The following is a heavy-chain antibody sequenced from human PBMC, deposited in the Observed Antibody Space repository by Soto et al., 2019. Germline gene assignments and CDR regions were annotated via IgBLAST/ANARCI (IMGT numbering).Heavy chain of an antibody. CDR1: GFTFSSYA. Sequence: VGSLRLSCAASGFTFSSYAMHWVRQAPGKGLEWVAVISYDGSNKYYADSVKGRFTISRDNSKNTLYLQMNSLRAEDTAVYYCAREESSAKYYYDSSGLDYWGQGTLVTVSS. CDR3: AREESSAKYYYDSSGLDY. J-gene: IGHJ4*02. V-gene: IGHV3-30-3*01. D-gene: IGHD3-22*01. CDR2: ISYDGSNK.